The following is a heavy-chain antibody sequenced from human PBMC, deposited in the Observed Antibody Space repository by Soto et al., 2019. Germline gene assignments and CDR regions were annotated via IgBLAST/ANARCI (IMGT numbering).Heavy chain of an antibody. V-gene: IGHV4-59*08. CDR2: IYYSGST. CDR1: GGSFSGYC. Sequence: PSETLSLTCAVYGGSFSGYCWSWIRQPPGKGLEWIGYIYYSGSTNYNPSLKSRVTISVDTSKNQFSLKLSSVTAADTAVYYCARHQSHSSSYVDPWGQGTLVTVSS. CDR3: ARHQSHSSSYVDP. D-gene: IGHD6-13*01. J-gene: IGHJ5*02.